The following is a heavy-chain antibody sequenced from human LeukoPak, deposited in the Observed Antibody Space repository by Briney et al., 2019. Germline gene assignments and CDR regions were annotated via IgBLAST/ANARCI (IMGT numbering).Heavy chain of an antibody. CDR3: AKGGRHSSSWNEY. J-gene: IGHJ4*02. CDR2: ISWNSGSK. V-gene: IGHV3-9*01. D-gene: IGHD6-13*01. CDR1: GFILSSYS. Sequence: GGSLRLSCAASGFILSSYSMNWVRQAPGKGLEWVSSISWNSGSKVYADSVKGRFTISRDNAKNSLYLQMNSLRVEDTALYYCAKGGRHSSSWNEYWGQGTLVTVSS.